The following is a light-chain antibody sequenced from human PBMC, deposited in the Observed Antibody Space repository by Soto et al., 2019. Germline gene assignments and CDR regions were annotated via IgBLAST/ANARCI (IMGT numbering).Light chain of an antibody. Sequence: EIVLTQSPGTLSLSPGEVATLSFRSSQSLSSSYLAWYQQKPGQAPRLLIYGASTRATGIPDRFSGSAPGTEFTLTISSLQSEDFGVYYCQQYNDWPRTFGQGTRLEIK. CDR1: QSLSSSY. CDR2: GAS. J-gene: IGKJ5*01. V-gene: IGKV3-20*01. CDR3: QQYNDWPRT.